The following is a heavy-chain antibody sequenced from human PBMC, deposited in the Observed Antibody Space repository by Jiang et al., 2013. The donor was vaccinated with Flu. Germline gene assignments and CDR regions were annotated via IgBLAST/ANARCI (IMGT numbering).Heavy chain of an antibody. J-gene: IGHJ4*02. Sequence: LKSRVTISLDTSKNQFSLKVNSVTAADTAVYYCARTVPTGGRYFDYWGQGTLVTVSS. CDR3: ARTVPTGGRYFDY. D-gene: IGHD4-17*01. V-gene: IGHV4-30-2*05.